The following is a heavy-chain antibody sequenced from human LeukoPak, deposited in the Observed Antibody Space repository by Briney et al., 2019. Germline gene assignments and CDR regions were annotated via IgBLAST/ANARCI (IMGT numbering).Heavy chain of an antibody. D-gene: IGHD1-26*01. CDR2: ISGSGGST. J-gene: IGHJ4*02. CDR1: GFTFSSYA. V-gene: IGHV3-23*01. CDR3: AKDPYSGSYEGGYYFDY. Sequence: GGSLRLSCAASGFTFSSYAMSWVRQAPGKGLEWVSAISGSGGSTYYADSVKGRFTISRDNSKNTLYLQMNSLRAEDTAVYYCAKDPYSGSYEGGYYFDYWGQGTLVTASS.